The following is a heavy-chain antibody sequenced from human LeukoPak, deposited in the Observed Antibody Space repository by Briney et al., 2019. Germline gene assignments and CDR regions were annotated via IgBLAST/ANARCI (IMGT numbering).Heavy chain of an antibody. CDR2: IKQDGSEK. Sequence: PGGSLRLSCAASGFTFSSYWMSWVRKAPGKGLEWVANIKQDGSEKYYVDSVKGRFTISRDNAKNSLYLQMNSLRAEDTAVYYCARDQRIAVASYWGQGTMVTVSS. J-gene: IGHJ4*02. CDR1: GFTFSSYW. D-gene: IGHD6-19*01. CDR3: ARDQRIAVASY. V-gene: IGHV3-7*01.